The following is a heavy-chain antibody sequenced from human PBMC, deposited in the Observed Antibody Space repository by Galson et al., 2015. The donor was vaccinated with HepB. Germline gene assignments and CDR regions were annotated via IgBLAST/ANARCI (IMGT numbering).Heavy chain of an antibody. V-gene: IGHV3-7*03. CDR3: ARDKDTAMVIDAFDI. D-gene: IGHD5-18*01. J-gene: IGHJ3*02. CDR1: GFTFSSYW. CDR2: IKQDGSEK. Sequence: SLRLSCAASGFTFSSYWMRWVRQAPGKGLEWVANIKQDGSEKYYVDSVKDRFTISRDNAKNSLYLQMNSLRAEDTAVYYCARDKDTAMVIDAFDIWGQGTMVTVSS.